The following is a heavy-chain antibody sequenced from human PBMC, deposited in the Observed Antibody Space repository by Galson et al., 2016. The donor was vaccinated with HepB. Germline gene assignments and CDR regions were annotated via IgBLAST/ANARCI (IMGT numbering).Heavy chain of an antibody. CDR1: GFTFSSYA. D-gene: IGHD5-24*01. Sequence: SLRLSCAASGFTFSSYAMHWVRQAPGKGLEYVSVISSNGGSAYYADSVKGRFTVSRDNSRNTLFLQMTSLRLEDTGVYYCARFKPEGEMPTIPVGSLDYWGLGTLVTISS. J-gene: IGHJ4*02. V-gene: IGHV3-64D*06. CDR3: ARFKPEGEMPTIPVGSLDY. CDR2: ISSNGGSA.